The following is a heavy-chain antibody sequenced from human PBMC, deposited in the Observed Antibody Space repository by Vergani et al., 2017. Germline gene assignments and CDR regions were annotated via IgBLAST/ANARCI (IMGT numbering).Heavy chain of an antibody. D-gene: IGHD1-26*01. CDR1: FDSIRNLY. Sequence: VQLQESGPGLVKSSETLSLTCSVSFDSIRNLYCNWIRQPPGKGLEWIGSIHYSEHTNYNPSLKTRVTISVDTSKIQFSLKLSSVTAADTAVYYCASATHSGQRADRWGQGILVTVTS. CDR3: ASATHSGQRADR. V-gene: IGHV4-59*11. J-gene: IGHJ5*02. CDR2: IHYSEHT.